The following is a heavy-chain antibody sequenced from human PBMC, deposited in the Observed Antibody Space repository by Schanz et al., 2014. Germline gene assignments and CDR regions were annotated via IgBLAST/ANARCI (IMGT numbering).Heavy chain of an antibody. D-gene: IGHD5-12*01. Sequence: QVQLVQSGAEVKKPGSSVKVSCKASGGTFNSYTINWVRQAPGQGLEWMGRIIPILGIANYAQKFQGRVTNTADKSTSTAYMDLSSLRPEDTAVYYCARDFSAYVGNYFDYWGQGTLVTVSS. CDR3: ARDFSAYVGNYFDY. CDR2: IIPILGIA. V-gene: IGHV1-69*08. CDR1: GGTFNSYT. J-gene: IGHJ4*02.